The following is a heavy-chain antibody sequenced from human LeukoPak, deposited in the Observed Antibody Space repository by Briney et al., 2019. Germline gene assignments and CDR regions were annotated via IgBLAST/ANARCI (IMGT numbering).Heavy chain of an antibody. CDR2: INHSGST. D-gene: IGHD7-27*01. V-gene: IGHV4-34*01. CDR1: GGSFSGYY. Sequence: PSETLSLTCAVYGGSFSGYYWSWIRQPPGKGLEWIGEINHSGSTDYNPSLKSRVTISVDTSKNQFSLKLSSVTAADTAVYHCARVRATGAHDYWGQGTLVTVSS. J-gene: IGHJ4*02. CDR3: ARVRATGAHDY.